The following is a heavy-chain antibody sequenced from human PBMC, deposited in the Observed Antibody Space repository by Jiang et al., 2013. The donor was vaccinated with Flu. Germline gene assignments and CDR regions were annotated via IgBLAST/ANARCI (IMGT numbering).Heavy chain of an antibody. CDR3: ARMLCAGGDCYLLFDY. V-gene: IGHV4-34*01. CDR2: INHSGST. D-gene: IGHD2-21*02. CDR1: GGSFSGYY. Sequence: LLKPSETLSLTCAVYGGSFSGYYWSWIRQPPGKGLEWIGEINHSGSTNYNPSLKSRVTISVDTSKNQFSLKLSSVTAADTAVYYCARMLCAGGDCYLLFDYWGQGTLVTVSS. J-gene: IGHJ4*02.